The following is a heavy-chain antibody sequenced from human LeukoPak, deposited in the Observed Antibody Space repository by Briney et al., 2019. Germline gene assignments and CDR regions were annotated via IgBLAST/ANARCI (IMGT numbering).Heavy chain of an antibody. D-gene: IGHD3-16*02. CDR3: AKDPPLYY. Sequence: SETLSLTRTVSVGTHRHYCCSGIRQPPAKGLAGIDYIYYSGSTNHNPSLKSRVNISVDTSKNKFCLKVRAVAAEDTAVYYWAKDPPLYYWGQGTLVTVSS. CDR1: VGTHRHYC. CDR2: IYYSGST. V-gene: IGHV4-59*01. J-gene: IGHJ4*02.